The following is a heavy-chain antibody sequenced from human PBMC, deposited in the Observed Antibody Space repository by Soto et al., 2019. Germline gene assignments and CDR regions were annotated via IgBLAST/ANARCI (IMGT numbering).Heavy chain of an antibody. Sequence: ASVKVSCKASRYTFTSFYIHWLRQAPRQGLEWMGIINPSGGSTTYPQKFQGRVTMTRDTSTSTVHMELITLRSEDTAVYYCARYQVDRPLDVWGPGTTVTVSS. J-gene: IGHJ6*02. CDR1: RYTFTSFY. CDR3: ARYQVDRPLDV. D-gene: IGHD5-12*01. V-gene: IGHV1-46*01. CDR2: INPSGGST.